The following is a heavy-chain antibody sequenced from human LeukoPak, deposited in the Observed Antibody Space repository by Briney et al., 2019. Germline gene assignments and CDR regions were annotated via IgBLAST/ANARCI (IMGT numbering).Heavy chain of an antibody. D-gene: IGHD4-17*01. J-gene: IGHJ4*02. CDR2: ISGSGGDT. CDR3: AKDPKGSTVTTYWFVY. Sequence: GGSLRLSCVASGFTFSKSAMSWVRQPPGKGLEWVSAISGSGGDTYYADSVKGRFTISRDKSKNTLCLQMNSLRAEDTAVYYCAKDPKGSTVTTYWFVYWGQGTLVTVSS. V-gene: IGHV3-23*01. CDR1: GFTFSKSA.